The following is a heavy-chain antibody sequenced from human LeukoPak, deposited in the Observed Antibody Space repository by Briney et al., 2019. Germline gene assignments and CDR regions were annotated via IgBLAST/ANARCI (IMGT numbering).Heavy chain of an antibody. CDR2: INPNSGGT. V-gene: IGHV1-2*02. CDR1: GYTFTGYY. CDR3: TPAPSEGGYFDY. D-gene: IGHD2-15*01. Sequence: VASVKVSCKASGYTFTGYYMHWVRQAPGQGLEWMGWINPNSGGTNYAQKFQGRVTMTRDTSISTAYMELSGLRSDDTAVYYCTPAPSEGGYFDYWGQGTLVTVSS. J-gene: IGHJ4*02.